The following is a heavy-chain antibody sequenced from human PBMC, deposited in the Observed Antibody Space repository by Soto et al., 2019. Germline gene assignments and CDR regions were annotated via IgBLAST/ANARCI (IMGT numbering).Heavy chain of an antibody. V-gene: IGHV3-53*01. CDR3: AGRLTTAASLDY. CDR2: VHGGGST. CDR1: GFTVSNNH. J-gene: IGHJ4*02. Sequence: VQLVESGGGLIQPGGSLRLSCAASGFTVSNNHMTWVRQAAGKGLELVSFVHGGGSTSYADSVKGRFTISRDNSKNTLYLQMDSLRAEDTVIYYCAGRLTTAASLDYWGRGTVVTVSS. D-gene: IGHD3-16*01.